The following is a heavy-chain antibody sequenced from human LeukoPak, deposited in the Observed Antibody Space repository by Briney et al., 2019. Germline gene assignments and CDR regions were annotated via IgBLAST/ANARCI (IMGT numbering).Heavy chain of an antibody. CDR1: GFTFSIYA. Sequence: QAGGSLRLSCAASGFTFSIYAMSWVRQAPGKGLEWVSVITGSTVGTYYADSVKGRFTISRDNSKNALYLQMDSLGADDTAVYYCAKDFLSWGAEYSSSDIYFDYWGQGTLVTVSS. J-gene: IGHJ4*02. V-gene: IGHV3-23*01. CDR2: ITGSTVGT. D-gene: IGHD6-6*01. CDR3: AKDFLSWGAEYSSSDIYFDY.